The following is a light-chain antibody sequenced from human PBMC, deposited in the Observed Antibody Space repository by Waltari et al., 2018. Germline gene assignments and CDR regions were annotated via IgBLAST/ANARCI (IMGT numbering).Light chain of an antibody. J-gene: IGKJ1*01. CDR1: QSISTY. CDR2: GAS. V-gene: IGKV1-39*01. CDR3: QQSYSTPWT. Sequence: DMQMTQSPSSLSAYVGDRVTITCRASQSISTYLNWYQQKPGNPPKLLIYGASSLQSGVPSKFSGSGSGTDFTLTISSLQSEDSATYYCQQSYSTPWTFGQGTKVEIK.